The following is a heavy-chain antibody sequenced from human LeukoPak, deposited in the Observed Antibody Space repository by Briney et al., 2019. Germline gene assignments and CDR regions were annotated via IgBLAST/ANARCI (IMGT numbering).Heavy chain of an antibody. V-gene: IGHV3-48*01. Sequence: QPGGSLRLSCAASGFTFSSYAMSWVRQAPGKGLEWVSYISSSSSTIYYADSVKGRFTISRDNAKNSLYLQMNSLGAEDTAVYYCARDVDYWGQGTLVTVSS. J-gene: IGHJ4*02. CDR1: GFTFSSYA. CDR3: ARDVDY. CDR2: ISSSSSTI.